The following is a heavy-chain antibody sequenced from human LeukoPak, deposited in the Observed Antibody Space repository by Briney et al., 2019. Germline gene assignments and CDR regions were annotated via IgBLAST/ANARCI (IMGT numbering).Heavy chain of an antibody. CDR3: AREDYDILTGYSGITY. CDR1: GFTFSSYS. V-gene: IGHV3-21*04. Sequence: GGSLRLSCAASGFTFSSYSMNWVRQAPGKGLEWVSSISSSSSYIYYADSVKGRFTISRDNAKNSLYLQMNSLRAEDTALYYCAREDYDILTGYSGITYWGQGTLVTVSS. D-gene: IGHD3-9*01. J-gene: IGHJ4*02. CDR2: ISSSSSYI.